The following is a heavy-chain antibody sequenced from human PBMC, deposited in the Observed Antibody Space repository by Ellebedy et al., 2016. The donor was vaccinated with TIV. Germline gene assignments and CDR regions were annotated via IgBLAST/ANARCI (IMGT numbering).Heavy chain of an antibody. CDR1: GFTFSSYS. CDR2: ISSSSSYI. D-gene: IGHD3-10*01. Sequence: GGSLRLSXAASGFTFSSYSMNWVRQAPGKGLEWVSSISSSSSYIYYADSVKGRFTISRDNAKNSLYLQMNSLRAEDTAVYYCAGGFGSYYYGMDVWGQGTTVTVSS. V-gene: IGHV3-21*01. CDR3: AGGFGSYYYGMDV. J-gene: IGHJ6*02.